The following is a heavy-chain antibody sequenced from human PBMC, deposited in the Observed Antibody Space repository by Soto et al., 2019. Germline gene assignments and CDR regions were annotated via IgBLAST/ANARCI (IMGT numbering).Heavy chain of an antibody. J-gene: IGHJ1*01. CDR3: ARAVSGWRNCQH. CDR2: IWYDGSNK. CDR1: GFTFSSYG. D-gene: IGHD6-19*01. V-gene: IGHV3-33*01. Sequence: QVQLVESGGGVVQPGRSLRLSCAASGFTFSSYGMHWVRQAPGKGLEWVAVIWYDGSNKYYADSVKGRFTISRDNSKNTLYLQMNSLRAEDTAVYYCARAVSGWRNCQHWGQGTLVTVSS.